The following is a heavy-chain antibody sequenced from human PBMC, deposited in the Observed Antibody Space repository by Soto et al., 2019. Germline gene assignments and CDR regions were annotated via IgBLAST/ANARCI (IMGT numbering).Heavy chain of an antibody. Sequence: QVQLQESGPGLVKPSQTLSLTCSVSGGSINSGAYYWGWIRQHPGKGLEWIGYISYTGRTYSNLYLQSRVTIALDMSESQFSLKLTSVTAADTAVYFCARVSATGTRWIDPWGQGTLVTVSP. CDR2: ISYTGRT. V-gene: IGHV4-31*03. D-gene: IGHD6-13*01. CDR3: ARVSATGTRWIDP. CDR1: GGSINSGAYY. J-gene: IGHJ5*02.